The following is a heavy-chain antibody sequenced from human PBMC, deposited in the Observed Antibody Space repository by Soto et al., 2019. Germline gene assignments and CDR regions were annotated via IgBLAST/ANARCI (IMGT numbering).Heavy chain of an antibody. V-gene: IGHV5-10-1*01. CDR3: ARRNCSGGSCYSVLGAYYYGMDV. D-gene: IGHD2-15*01. CDR1: GYSFTSYW. J-gene: IGHJ6*02. CDR2: IDPSDSYT. Sequence: GESLKISCKGSGYSFTSYWISWVRQMPGKGLEWMGRIDPSDSYTNYSPSFQGHVTISADKSTSTAYLQWSSLKASDTAMYYCARRNCSGGSCYSVLGAYYYGMDVWGQGTTVTVSS.